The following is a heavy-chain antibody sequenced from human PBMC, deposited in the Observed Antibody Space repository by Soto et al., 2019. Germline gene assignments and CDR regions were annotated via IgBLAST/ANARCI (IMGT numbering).Heavy chain of an antibody. CDR1: GFTFSSCA. D-gene: IGHD6-19*01. CDR3: TRDPAKNRLVAGPGDY. CDR2: ISSKGDST. V-gene: IGHV3-64*01. Sequence: GGSLRLSCAASGFTFSSCAMHWVRQAPGKGLEYVSAISSKGDSTYYANSVKGRFTISRDNSKNTLYLQMGSLRAEDMAVYYCTRDPAKNRLVAGPGDYWGQGTLVTVSS. J-gene: IGHJ4*02.